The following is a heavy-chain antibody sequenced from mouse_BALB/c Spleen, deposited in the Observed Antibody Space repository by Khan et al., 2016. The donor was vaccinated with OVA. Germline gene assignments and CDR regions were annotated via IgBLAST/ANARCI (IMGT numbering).Heavy chain of an antibody. CDR3: TRQGYVAWFTY. Sequence: VQLKQSGPELMKPGASVKISCKASGYSFTTYYIHWVIQSHGKSLEWIGFIDPFSGGTTYNQKFKGKATLTADKSSSTAYIHLSNLTSEDSAVYYCTRQGYVAWFTYGGQGTLVTVSA. CDR2: IDPFSGGT. J-gene: IGHJ3*01. CDR1: GYSFTTYY. V-gene: IGHV1S135*01. D-gene: IGHD2-2*01.